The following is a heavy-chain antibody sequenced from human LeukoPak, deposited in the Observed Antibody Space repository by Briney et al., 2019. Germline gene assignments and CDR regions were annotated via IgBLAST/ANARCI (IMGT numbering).Heavy chain of an antibody. J-gene: IGHJ4*02. CDR3: SRSPEWHWLSHFDF. Sequence: GGSLRLSCAASGFTFSSYSMNWVRQAPGKGLEWVSSISTSSIYIYYADSVKGRFTISRDNAKNSLYLQMNSLRPEDTARYHYSRSPEWHWLSHFDFWGLGTLVSVSS. V-gene: IGHV3-21*01. CDR2: ISTSSIYI. D-gene: IGHD6-19*01. CDR1: GFTFSSYS.